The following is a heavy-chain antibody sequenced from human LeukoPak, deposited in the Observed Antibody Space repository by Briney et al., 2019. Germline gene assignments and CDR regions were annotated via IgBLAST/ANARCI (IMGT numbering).Heavy chain of an antibody. Sequence: SETLSLTCTVSGGSISSSSYYWGWIRQPPGKGLEWIGSIYYSGSTYYNPSLKSRVTISVDTSKNQFSLKLSSVTAADTAVYYCARRINSVGSHFDWFDPWGQGTLVTVSS. V-gene: IGHV4-39*01. D-gene: IGHD5/OR15-5a*01. CDR3: ARRINSVGSHFDWFDP. CDR1: GGSISSSSYY. CDR2: IYYSGST. J-gene: IGHJ5*02.